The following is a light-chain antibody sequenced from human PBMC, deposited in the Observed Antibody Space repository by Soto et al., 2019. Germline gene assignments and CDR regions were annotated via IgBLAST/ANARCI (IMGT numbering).Light chain of an antibody. J-gene: IGKJ2*01. CDR2: DAS. CDR3: QQYERPPFA. CDR1: QSVSSSY. V-gene: IGKV3-20*01. Sequence: EVVMTQSPGTLSLSPGERATLSCRASQSVSSSYLAWYQQKPGQAPRLLIYDASSRAAGVPDRVTGGGSGTDFTLTISGLEPDDFALYFCQQYERPPFAFGQGTKVDIK.